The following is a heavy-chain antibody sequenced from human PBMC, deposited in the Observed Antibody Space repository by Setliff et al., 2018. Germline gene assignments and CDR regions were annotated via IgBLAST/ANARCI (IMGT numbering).Heavy chain of an antibody. V-gene: IGHV4-30-4*01. CDR3: ARTHCTTTSCFYFHY. D-gene: IGHD2-2*01. Sequence: SETLSLTCTVSGASVTSFDYYWSWIRQPPGKGLEYIGHISHGVSTSYSPSLKSRLSISADTSKNQFSLKLTSVTAADTAVYYCARTHCTTTSCFYFHYWGQGTRVTGS. CDR1: GASVTSFDYY. J-gene: IGHJ4*02. CDR2: ISHGVST.